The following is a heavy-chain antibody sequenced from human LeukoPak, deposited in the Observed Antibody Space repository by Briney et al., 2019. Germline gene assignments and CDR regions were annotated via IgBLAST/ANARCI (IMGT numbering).Heavy chain of an antibody. CDR1: GYTFTSYY. J-gene: IGHJ1*01. D-gene: IGHD6-19*01. CDR2: INPSGGST. CDR3: ASSGSGWYGYFQH. V-gene: IGHV1-46*01. Sequence: ASVKVSCKASGYTFTSYYMHWVRQAPGQGLEWVGIINPSGGSTSYAQKFQGRVTMTRDMSTSTVYMELSSLRSEDTAVYYCASSGSGWYGYFQHWGQGTLVTVSS.